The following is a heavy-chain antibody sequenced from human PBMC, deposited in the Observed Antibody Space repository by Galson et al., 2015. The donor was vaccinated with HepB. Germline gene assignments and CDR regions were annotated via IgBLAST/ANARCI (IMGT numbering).Heavy chain of an antibody. Sequence: SLRLSCAASGFTFSTYTMNWVRQAPGKGLEWVSSINTRSTYIYYTDSVRGRFTISRDNAKNSLYLQMNSLRAEDTAVYYCARGLGIHYDYVWGSPVDIWGQGTMVTVSS. D-gene: IGHD3-16*01. V-gene: IGHV3-21*06. CDR3: ARGLGIHYDYVWGSPVDI. J-gene: IGHJ3*02. CDR2: INTRSTYI. CDR1: GFTFSTYT.